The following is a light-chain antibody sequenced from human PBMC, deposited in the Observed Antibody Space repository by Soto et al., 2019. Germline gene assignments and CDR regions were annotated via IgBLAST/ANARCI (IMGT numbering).Light chain of an antibody. V-gene: IGLV2-14*02. CDR2: EGS. J-gene: IGLJ3*02. CDR1: SSDVGSYNL. Sequence: QSALTQPASVSGSPGQSITISCTGTSSDVGSYNLVSWYQQHPGKAPKVMIFEGSKRPSGVSNRFSGSKSGYTASLTISGLQADDEADYYCSSYTSTGAWVFGGGTKLTVL. CDR3: SSYTSTGAWV.